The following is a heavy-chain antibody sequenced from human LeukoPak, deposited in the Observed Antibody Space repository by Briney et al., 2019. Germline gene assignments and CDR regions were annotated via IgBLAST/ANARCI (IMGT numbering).Heavy chain of an antibody. D-gene: IGHD3-16*02. CDR3: ATGPDIITFGGVIVAAVDY. J-gene: IGHJ4*02. Sequence: GASVKVSCKVSGYTVTELFMHWVRQAPGKGLEWMGGFDPEDGETIYAQKFQGRVTMTEDTSTDTAYMELSSLRFEDTAVYYCATGPDIITFGGVIVAAVDYWGRELWSPSPQ. CDR2: FDPEDGET. V-gene: IGHV1-24*01. CDR1: GYTVTELF.